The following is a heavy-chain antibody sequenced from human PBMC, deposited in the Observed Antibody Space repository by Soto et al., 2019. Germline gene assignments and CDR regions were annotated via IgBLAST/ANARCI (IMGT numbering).Heavy chain of an antibody. D-gene: IGHD5-18*01. CDR2: IIPIFGTA. Sequence: QVQLVQSGAEVKKPGSSVKVSCKASGGTFSSYAISWVRQAPGQGLEWMGGIIPIFGTANYAQKFQVKVKITADKSTSTAYMEMSSLRSEDTAVYYCATLGGTAMVKIDYWGQGTLVTVSS. CDR1: GGTFSSYA. V-gene: IGHV1-69*06. CDR3: ATLGGTAMVKIDY. J-gene: IGHJ4*02.